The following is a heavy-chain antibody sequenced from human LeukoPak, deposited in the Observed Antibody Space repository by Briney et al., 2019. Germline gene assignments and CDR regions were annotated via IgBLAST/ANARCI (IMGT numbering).Heavy chain of an antibody. CDR1: GGSISSSRYY. D-gene: IGHD3-10*01. V-gene: IGHV4-39*01. CDR2: VFYTGTT. Sequence: SETLSLTCTVSGGSISSSRYYWAWIRQPPGKGLEWIGSVFYTGTTDYNPSLNSRVTIAIDTSKNQFSLNLGSVTAAASAFYYCAKYGSGTYWGQGTLVTVSS. J-gene: IGHJ4*02. CDR3: AKYGSGTY.